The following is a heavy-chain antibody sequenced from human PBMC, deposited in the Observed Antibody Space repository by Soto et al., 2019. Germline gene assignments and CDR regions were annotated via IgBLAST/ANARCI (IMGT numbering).Heavy chain of an antibody. Sequence: EVQLLESGGGLVQPGGSLRLSCAASGFTFSSYAMTWVRQAPGKGLEWVSAISGSGDSTYYADSVKGRFTVSRDNSKNTLYPQMNSLRAEDTAVYYCARRGSGSYYDYWGQGTLVTVSS. CDR1: GFTFSSYA. J-gene: IGHJ4*02. CDR3: ARRGSGSYYDY. CDR2: ISGSGDST. D-gene: IGHD1-26*01. V-gene: IGHV3-23*01.